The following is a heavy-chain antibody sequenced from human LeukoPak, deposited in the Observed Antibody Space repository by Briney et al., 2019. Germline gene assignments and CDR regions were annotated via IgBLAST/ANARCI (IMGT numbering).Heavy chain of an antibody. CDR2: IWYDGSNK. J-gene: IGHJ6*02. D-gene: IGHD3-3*01. CDR3: ARGYYDFWSGYHAAGYYYYGMDV. Sequence: HAGRSLRLSCAASGFTFSSYGMHWVRQAPGKGLEWVAVIWYDGSNKYYADSVKGRFTISRDNSKNTLYLQMNSLRAEDTAVYYCARGYYDFWSGYHAAGYYYYGMDVWGQGTTVTVSS. CDR1: GFTFSSYG. V-gene: IGHV3-33*01.